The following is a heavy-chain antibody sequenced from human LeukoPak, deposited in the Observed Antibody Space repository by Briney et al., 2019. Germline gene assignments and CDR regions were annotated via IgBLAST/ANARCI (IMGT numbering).Heavy chain of an antibody. CDR2: ISSSSSYI. CDR1: GFTFSSYS. J-gene: IGHJ4*02. CDR3: AKDNRAKKNYYDSGNLDY. D-gene: IGHD3-22*01. Sequence: PGGSLRLSCAASGFTFSSYSMNWVRQAPGKGLEWVSSISSSSSYIYYADSVKGRFTISRDNAKNSLYLQMNSLRAEDTALYYCAKDNRAKKNYYDSGNLDYWGQGTLVTVSS. V-gene: IGHV3-21*04.